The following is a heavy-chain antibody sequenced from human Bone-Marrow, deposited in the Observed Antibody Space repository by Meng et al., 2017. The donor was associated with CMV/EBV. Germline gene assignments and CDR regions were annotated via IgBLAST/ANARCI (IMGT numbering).Heavy chain of an antibody. CDR3: ARGCGSTSCYIRRYYDFWSGYYSGGYYYYGMDV. CDR1: GYIFTSYD. V-gene: IGHV1-8*01. D-gene: IGHD3-3*01. Sequence: ASVKVSCKASGYIFTSYDFNWVRQATGQGLEWMGWMNPNSGNTGNAQKFQGRVTMTSNTSISTAYMELSSLRSEDTAVYYCARGCGSTSCYIRRYYDFWSGYYSGGYYYYGMDVWGQGTTVTCSS. J-gene: IGHJ6*01. CDR2: MNPNSGNT.